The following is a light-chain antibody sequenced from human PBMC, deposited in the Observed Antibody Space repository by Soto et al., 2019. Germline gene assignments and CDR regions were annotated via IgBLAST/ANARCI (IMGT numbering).Light chain of an antibody. CDR2: WAS. J-gene: IGKJ2*01. Sequence: DIVLTQSPASLTVSLGEGATIECKSSQTVFYTSNVKNYLSWFQQKPGQPPKLLIYWASTRASGVPERFSGSGSETHFTLTSNNVQAEDVASYFCQQSYTTPYTFGQGTKLDI. CDR3: QQSYTTPYT. V-gene: IGKV4-1*01. CDR1: QTVFYTSNVKNY.